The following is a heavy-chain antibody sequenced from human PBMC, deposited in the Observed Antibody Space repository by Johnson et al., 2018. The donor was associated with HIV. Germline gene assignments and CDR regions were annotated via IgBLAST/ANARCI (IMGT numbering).Heavy chain of an antibody. CDR2: IYDGGGT. CDR1: GFTVSTYH. Sequence: VQLVESGGGLIQPGESLRLSCAASGFTVSTYHMSWVRQAPGKGLEWVSVIYDGGGTYYGDSVKGRFTISGDTSKNTLHLEMNSLRAEDTAMYYCARGTIIMFRGVIGFDIWGQGTMVTVSS. CDR3: ARGTIIMFRGVIGFDI. J-gene: IGHJ3*02. V-gene: IGHV3-53*01. D-gene: IGHD3-10*01.